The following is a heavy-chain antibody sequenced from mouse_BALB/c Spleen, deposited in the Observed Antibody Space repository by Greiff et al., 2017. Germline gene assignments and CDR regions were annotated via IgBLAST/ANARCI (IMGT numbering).Heavy chain of an antibody. CDR3: ARHNFHYYDAMDY. Sequence: VQLQQSGPELVKPGASVRISCKASGYTFTSYYIHWVKQRPGQGLEWIGWIYPGNVNTKYNEKFKGKATLTADKSSSTAYMQLSSLTSENSAVYFCARHNFHYYDAMDYWGQGTSVTVSS. J-gene: IGHJ4*01. CDR2: IYPGNVNT. CDR1: GYTFTSYY. D-gene: IGHD1-2*01. V-gene: IGHV1S56*01.